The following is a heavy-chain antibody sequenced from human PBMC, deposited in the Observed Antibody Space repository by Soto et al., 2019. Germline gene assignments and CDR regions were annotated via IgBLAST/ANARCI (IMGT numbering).Heavy chain of an antibody. CDR1: GYVFNHYW. D-gene: IGHD3-3*01. CDR3: ARQASTIFGVVKDYYYYYGMDV. V-gene: IGHV5-51*01. Sequence: GESLKISCKGSGYVFNHYWIAWVRQMPGKGLEWMGIIYPNDADTRYSPSFQGQVTISADKSTSTAYLQWSSLKASDTAMYYCARQASTIFGVVKDYYYYYGMDVWGQGTTVTVSS. J-gene: IGHJ6*02. CDR2: IYPNDADT.